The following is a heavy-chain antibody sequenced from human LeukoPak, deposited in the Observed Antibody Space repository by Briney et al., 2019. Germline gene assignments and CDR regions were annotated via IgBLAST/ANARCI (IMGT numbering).Heavy chain of an antibody. D-gene: IGHD1-26*01. CDR1: GYTFTSYY. Sequence: PSVKVSCKASGYTFTSYYIHWVRQAPGQGLECMGIINPSGGSTTYAQKFQGRITMTRDMSTSTVYMELSSLRSEDTAMYYCARGSRYFDYWGQGTLVTVSS. V-gene: IGHV1-46*01. CDR3: ARGSRYFDY. CDR2: INPSGGST. J-gene: IGHJ4*02.